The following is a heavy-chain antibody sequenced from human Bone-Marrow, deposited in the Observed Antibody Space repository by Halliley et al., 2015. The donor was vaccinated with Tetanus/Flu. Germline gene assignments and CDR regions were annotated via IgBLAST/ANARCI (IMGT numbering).Heavy chain of an antibody. J-gene: IGHJ4*01. V-gene: IGHV5-51*01. CDR3: VRRAFSGTWYFFDY. CDR2: IYPGDSDT. D-gene: IGHD5-12*01. Sequence: MGIIYPGDSDTKYSPSFQGQIPISADRSISTAYLQWRSLKASDTAVYYCVRRAFSGTWYFFDYWGQGTRVTVSS.